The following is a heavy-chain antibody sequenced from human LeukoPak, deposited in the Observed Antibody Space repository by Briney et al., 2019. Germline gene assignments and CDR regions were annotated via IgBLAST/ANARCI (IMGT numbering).Heavy chain of an antibody. D-gene: IGHD1-26*01. CDR1: GYTLTELS. Sequence: ASVKVSCKVSGYTLTELSMHWVRQAPGKGLEWMGGFDPEDGETIYAQKFQGRVTMTEDTSTDTAYMELSSLRSEDTAVYYCATVPSGSYGRYNYYGMDVWGQGTTVTVSS. J-gene: IGHJ6*02. CDR2: FDPEDGET. CDR3: ATVPSGSYGRYNYYGMDV. V-gene: IGHV1-24*01.